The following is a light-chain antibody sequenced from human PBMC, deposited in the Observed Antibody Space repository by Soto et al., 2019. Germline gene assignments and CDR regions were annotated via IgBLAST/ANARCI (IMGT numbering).Light chain of an antibody. CDR2: GAS. J-gene: IGKJ2*01. V-gene: IGKV3-20*01. CDR3: QQFGSSIPHT. Sequence: EIVMTQSPGTLSLSPGERATISCRASQVIGSRYLAWYHQKSGQAPRLLIYGASSRANGIPDRFSGSGYGTDFTITISRLEPADFGVYYCQQFGSSIPHTLGQGTKLEIK. CDR1: QVIGSRY.